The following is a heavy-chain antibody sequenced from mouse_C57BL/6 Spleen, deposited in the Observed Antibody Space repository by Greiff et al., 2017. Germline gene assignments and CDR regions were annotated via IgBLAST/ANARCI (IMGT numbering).Heavy chain of an antibody. J-gene: IGHJ3*01. D-gene: IGHD2-4*01. CDR2: ISDGGSYT. Sequence: EVQVVESGGGLVKPGGSLKLSCAASGFTFSSYAMSWVRQTPEKRLEWVATISDGGSYTYYPDNVKGRFTISRDNAKKNLYLQMSHLKSEDTAMYYCARKARDYDSFAYWGQGTLVTVSA. CDR3: ARKARDYDSFAY. V-gene: IGHV5-4*01. CDR1: GFTFSSYA.